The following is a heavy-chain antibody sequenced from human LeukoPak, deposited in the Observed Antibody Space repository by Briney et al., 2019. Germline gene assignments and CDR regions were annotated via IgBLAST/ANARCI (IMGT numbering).Heavy chain of an antibody. J-gene: IGHJ4*02. V-gene: IGHV1-18*01. D-gene: IGHD2-2*01. Sequence: ASVKVSCKASGYTFTSYDINWVRQAPGQGLEWMGWISAYNGNTNYAQKLQGRVTMTTDTSTSTAYMELRSLRSDDTAVYYCARVRNDIVVVPAPLSDYWGQGTLVTVSS. CDR3: ARVRNDIVVVPAPLSDY. CDR1: GYTFTSYD. CDR2: ISAYNGNT.